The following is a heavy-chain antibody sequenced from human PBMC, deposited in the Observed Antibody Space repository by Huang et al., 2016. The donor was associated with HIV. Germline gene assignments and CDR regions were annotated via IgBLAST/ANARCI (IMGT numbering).Heavy chain of an antibody. CDR2: VNDGVDI. D-gene: IGHD3-10*01. V-gene: IGHV4-34*01. Sequence: QVQLQQWGAGLLKPSETLALTCAVYGESLGTYYWAWIRRPPGKGLQWSGEVNDGVDINYNPSLESRVTISVDTSRNQVSLTLTSMTAADTATYYCARRFRVAATRKWFDPWGQGTLVIVSS. J-gene: IGHJ5*02. CDR3: ARRFRVAATRKWFDP. CDR1: GESLGTYY.